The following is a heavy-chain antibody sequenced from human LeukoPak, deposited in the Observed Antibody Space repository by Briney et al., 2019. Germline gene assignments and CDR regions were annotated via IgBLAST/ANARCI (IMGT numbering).Heavy chain of an antibody. Sequence: PGGSLRLSCAASGFTFDDYGMSWVRQAPGKGLEWVSGINWNGGSTGYADSVKGRFTISRDNAKNTLYLQMNSLRAEDTAVYYCAKDQVGATMYFDYWGQGTLVTVSS. CDR3: AKDQVGATMYFDY. V-gene: IGHV3-20*04. D-gene: IGHD1-26*01. J-gene: IGHJ4*02. CDR2: INWNGGST. CDR1: GFTFDDYG.